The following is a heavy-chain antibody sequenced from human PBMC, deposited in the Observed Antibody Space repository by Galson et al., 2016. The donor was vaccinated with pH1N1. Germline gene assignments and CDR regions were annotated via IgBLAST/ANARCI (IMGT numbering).Heavy chain of an antibody. J-gene: IGHJ3*02. V-gene: IGHV3-23*01. Sequence: SLRLSCAASGFTFSSYAMRWVRQAPGKGLEWVSAISGSGGSTYYADSVKGRFTISRDNSKNTLYLQRNSLRAEDTAVYYCAKTLTHDEIYDAFDIWGQGTKVTVSS. CDR3: AKTLTHDEIYDAFDI. D-gene: IGHD2/OR15-2a*01. CDR2: ISGSGGST. CDR1: GFTFSSYA.